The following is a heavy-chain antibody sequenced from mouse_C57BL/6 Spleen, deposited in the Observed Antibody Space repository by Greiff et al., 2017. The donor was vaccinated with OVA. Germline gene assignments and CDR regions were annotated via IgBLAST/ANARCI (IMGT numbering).Heavy chain of an antibody. J-gene: IGHJ3*01. Sequence: VQLQQSGAELVRPGASVKLSCTASGFNIKDAYMHWVKQRPEQGLEWIGWIDPENGDTEYASKFQGKATITADTSSNTAYLQLSSLTSEDTAVYYCTYSNYWFAYWGQGTLVTVSA. CDR1: GFNIKDAY. V-gene: IGHV14-4*01. CDR3: TYSNYWFAY. D-gene: IGHD2-5*01. CDR2: IDPENGDT.